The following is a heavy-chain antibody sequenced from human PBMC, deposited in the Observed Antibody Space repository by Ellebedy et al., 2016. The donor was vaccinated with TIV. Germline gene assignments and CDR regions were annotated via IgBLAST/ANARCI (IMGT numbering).Heavy chain of an antibody. V-gene: IGHV3-7*01. CDR3: ARERPVPT. CDR2: IKQDGSEK. Sequence: GESLKISXAASGFTFSDYWMTWVRQTPGKGLEWVANIKQDGSEKYYVDSVKGRFTISRDNAKNSLYLQMNSLRAEDTAVYYCARERPVPTWGQGTLVIVSS. D-gene: IGHD1-1*01. J-gene: IGHJ4*02. CDR1: GFTFSDYW.